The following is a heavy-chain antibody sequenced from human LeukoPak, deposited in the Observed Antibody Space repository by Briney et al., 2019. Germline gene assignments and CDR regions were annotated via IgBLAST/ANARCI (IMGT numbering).Heavy chain of an antibody. D-gene: IGHD3-10*01. J-gene: IGHJ4*02. CDR3: ARAGGRGIIYYFDY. CDR1: GFTFSSYW. V-gene: IGHV3-7*01. Sequence: GGSLRLSCAVSGFTFSSYWMSWVRQAPGKGLEWVANIKQDGGETFYVDSVKGRFTISRDNAKNSLYLQMNSLRAEDTAVYYCARAGGRGIIYYFDYWGQGTLVTVSS. CDR2: IKQDGGET.